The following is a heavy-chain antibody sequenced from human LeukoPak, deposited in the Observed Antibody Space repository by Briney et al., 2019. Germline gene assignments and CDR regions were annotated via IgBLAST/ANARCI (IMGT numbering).Heavy chain of an antibody. CDR2: INPNSGGT. V-gene: IGHV1-2*02. CDR1: GYTFTGYY. CDR3: ARDPHYYDSSGAFDY. J-gene: IGHJ4*02. Sequence: ASVKVSCKASGYTFTGYYMHWVRQAPGQGLEWLGWINPNSGGTNYEQKFQGRVTMTRDTSISTAYMELSRLRSDDTAVYYCARDPHYYDSSGAFDYWGQGTLVTVSS. D-gene: IGHD3-22*01.